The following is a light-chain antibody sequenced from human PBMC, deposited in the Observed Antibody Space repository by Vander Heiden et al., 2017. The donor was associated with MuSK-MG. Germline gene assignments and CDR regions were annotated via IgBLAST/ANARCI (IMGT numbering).Light chain of an antibody. V-gene: IGKV1-16*01. CDR3: QQYNSYPPA. CDR2: GAS. J-gene: IGKJ4*01. CDR1: QDISNY. Sequence: DIQMTQSPSSLSASVGDRVTITCRASQDISNYFAWLQQKPGRAPKSLIYGASSLQSGVPSTFSGSGSGTDFTLTIGSLQPEDFATYYCQQYNSYPPAFGGGTKVEIQ.